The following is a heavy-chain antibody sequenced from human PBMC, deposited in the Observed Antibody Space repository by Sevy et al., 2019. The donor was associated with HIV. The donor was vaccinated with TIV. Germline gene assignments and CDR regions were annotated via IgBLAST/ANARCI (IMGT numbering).Heavy chain of an antibody. CDR2: IYGDDDK. Sequence: SGPTLVKPTQTLTLTCTFSGFSLTTSAVGVAWIRQPPGEALEWLAVIYGDDDKRDNPSLRSRLTITKDTSKNEVVLTMTSVDTVDTATYFCVHTPSIGSYALDFWGQGTLVTVSS. CDR1: GFSLTTSAVG. CDR3: VHTPSIGSYALDF. D-gene: IGHD1-26*01. J-gene: IGHJ4*02. V-gene: IGHV2-5*02.